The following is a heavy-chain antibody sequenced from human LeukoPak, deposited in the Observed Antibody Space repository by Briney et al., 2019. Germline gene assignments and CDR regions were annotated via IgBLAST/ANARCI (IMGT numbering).Heavy chain of an antibody. J-gene: IGHJ4*02. CDR3: ARGRYYGSGSYYDY. Sequence: GGSLRLSCAASGFTVSSNYMSWVRQAPGKGLEWVSVIYSGGSTYYADSVKGRFTISRDNSKNTLYLQMNSLRAEDTAVYYCARGRYYGSGSYYDYWGQGTLVTVSS. CDR1: GFTVSSNY. CDR2: IYSGGST. V-gene: IGHV3-66*01. D-gene: IGHD3-10*01.